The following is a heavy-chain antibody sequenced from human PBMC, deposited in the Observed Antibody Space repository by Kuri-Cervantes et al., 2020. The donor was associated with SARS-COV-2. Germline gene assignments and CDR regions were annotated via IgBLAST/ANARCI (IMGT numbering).Heavy chain of an antibody. CDR3: ARDVTGYSSSWYGYYYYGMDV. D-gene: IGHD6-13*01. CDR1: GFSFSSYW. Sequence: GASLKISCAASGFSFSSYWMNWVRQAPGKGLEWVANIKQDGSEKYYVDFVSGQFTISRDNAKNSLYLQMISLRAEDTAVYYCARDVTGYSSSWYGYYYYGMDVWGQGTTVTVSS. J-gene: IGHJ6*02. V-gene: IGHV3-7*01. CDR2: IKQDGSEK.